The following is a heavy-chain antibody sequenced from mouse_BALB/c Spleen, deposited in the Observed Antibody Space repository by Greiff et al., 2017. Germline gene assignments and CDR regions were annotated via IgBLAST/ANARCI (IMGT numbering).Heavy chain of an antibody. D-gene: IGHD2-14*01. Sequence: EVQLQQSGAELVRPGALVKLSCKASGFNIKDYYMHWVKQRPEQGLEWIGWIDPENGNTIYDPKFQGKASITADTSSNTAYLQLSSLTSEDSAVYYCARMGYDGYYAMDYWGQGTSVTVSS. V-gene: IGHV14-1*02. CDR1: GFNIKDYY. CDR3: ARMGYDGYYAMDY. J-gene: IGHJ4*01. CDR2: IDPENGNT.